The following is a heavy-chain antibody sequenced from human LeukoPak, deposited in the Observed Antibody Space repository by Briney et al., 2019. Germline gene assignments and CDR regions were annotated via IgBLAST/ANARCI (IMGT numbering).Heavy chain of an antibody. D-gene: IGHD1-14*01. Sequence: GGSLRLSCAASGFIFSSYSMNWVRQAPGKGLEWVSYISSSSSSIYYADAVKGRFTISRDNAKNSLYLQMNSLRAEDTAVYYCARVYRRYSDYWGQGTLVTVSS. CDR3: ARVYRRYSDY. J-gene: IGHJ4*02. V-gene: IGHV3-48*01. CDR2: ISSSSSSI. CDR1: GFIFSSYS.